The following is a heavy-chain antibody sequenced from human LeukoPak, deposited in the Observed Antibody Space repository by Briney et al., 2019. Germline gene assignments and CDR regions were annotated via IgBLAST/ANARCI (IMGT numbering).Heavy chain of an antibody. J-gene: IGHJ6*04. Sequence: PGGSLRLSCAASGFTFTYHWMHWVRQGPGKGLVWVSRIRSDGGETNYADSVKGRFTISRDNAKNTLYLQMNSLGAEDTAVYYCARDRGFGQADVWGKGTTVTVSS. V-gene: IGHV3-74*01. CDR2: IRSDGGET. CDR3: ARDRGFGQADV. D-gene: IGHD3-10*01. CDR1: GFTFTYHW.